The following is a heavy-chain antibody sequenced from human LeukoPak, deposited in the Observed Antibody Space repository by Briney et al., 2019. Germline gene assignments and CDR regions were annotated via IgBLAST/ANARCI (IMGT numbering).Heavy chain of an antibody. CDR2: IYYSGST. CDR3: VRERAYRGGDCYSAVGLIDP. J-gene: IGHJ5*02. D-gene: IGHD2-21*02. Sequence: PSETLSLTCIVSGGSISSSNYYWSWIRQPPGKGLEWIGYIYYSGSTFYNPSLRGRSTISLDTSANQFSLNLSSVTAADTAMYYCVRERAYRGGDCYSAVGLIDPWGQGTLVTVSS. CDR1: GGSISSSNYY. V-gene: IGHV4-30-4*01.